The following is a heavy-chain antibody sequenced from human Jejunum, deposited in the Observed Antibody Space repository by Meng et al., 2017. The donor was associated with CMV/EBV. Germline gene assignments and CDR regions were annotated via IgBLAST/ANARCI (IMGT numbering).Heavy chain of an antibody. CDR1: GYSFTDYN. CDR2: INPHSGGT. CDR3: AREQWLVYYFDY. V-gene: IGHV1-2*02. D-gene: IGHD6-19*01. Sequence: ASGYSFTDYNVHWVRQAPGQGLEWMGYINPHSGGTNYAQQFQGRVTMTRDTSISAAYMELSSLRYDDTAVYFCAREQWLVYYFDYWGQGTRGTVSS. J-gene: IGHJ4*02.